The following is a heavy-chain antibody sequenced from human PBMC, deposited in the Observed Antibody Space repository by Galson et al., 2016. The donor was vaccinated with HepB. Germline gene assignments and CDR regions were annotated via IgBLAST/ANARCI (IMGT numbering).Heavy chain of an antibody. CDR2: ISDYNGDT. D-gene: IGHD5-18*01. V-gene: IGHV1-18*01. J-gene: IGHJ3*02. CDR3: ARGAGDSSDAFDI. Sequence: SVKVSCKASGYTFNMYYISWIRQAPGQGLEWMGWISDYNGDTNYVQRFECRVTMTTDTSTITASMELRNLRSDDTAVYYCARGAGDSSDAFDIWGQGTLVTVSS. CDR1: GYTFNMYY.